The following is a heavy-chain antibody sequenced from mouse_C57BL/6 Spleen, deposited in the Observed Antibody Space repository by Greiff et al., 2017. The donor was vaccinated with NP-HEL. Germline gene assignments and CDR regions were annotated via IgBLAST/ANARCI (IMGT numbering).Heavy chain of an antibody. CDR2: INPNNGGT. CDR3: ARERDDYVAYYAMDY. D-gene: IGHD2-4*01. J-gene: IGHJ4*01. Sequence: EVQLQQSGPELVKPGASVKISCKASGYTFTDYYMNWVKQSHGKSLEWIGDINPNNGGTSYNQKFKGKATLTVDKSSSTAYMELRSLTSEDSAVYYCARERDDYVAYYAMDYWGQGTSVTVSS. CDR1: GYTFTDYY. V-gene: IGHV1-26*01.